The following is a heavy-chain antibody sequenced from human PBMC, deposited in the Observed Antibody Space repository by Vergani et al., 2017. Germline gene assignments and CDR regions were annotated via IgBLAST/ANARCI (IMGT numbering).Heavy chain of an antibody. Sequence: EVQLVESGGGLVQPGGSLRLSCAASGFTFSSYEMNWVRQAPGKGLEWVSYISSGSTIYYADSVKGRFTISRDNAKNSLYLQMNSLRAEDTAVYYCARDVTTPNYYYYYMDVWGKGTTVTVSS. D-gene: IGHD4-17*01. CDR1: GFTFSSYE. CDR3: ARDVTTPNYYYYYMDV. CDR2: ISSGSTI. J-gene: IGHJ6*03. V-gene: IGHV3-48*03.